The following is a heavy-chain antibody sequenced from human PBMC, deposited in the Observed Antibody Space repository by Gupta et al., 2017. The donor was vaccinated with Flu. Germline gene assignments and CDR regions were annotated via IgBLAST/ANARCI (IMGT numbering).Heavy chain of an antibody. CDR2: SYSDDNT. Sequence: FTVRCCGRGWVRQAQGAVLRWVSTSYSDDNTYSTDAVRGRFAIYRDNTKNILQQQMNSLAAEDTAFYYSVQGGPYARFPDYWGQGTLVTVSS. V-gene: IGHV3-23*01. CDR1: FTVRCCG. D-gene: IGHD2-2*01. CDR3: VQGGPYARFPDY. J-gene: IGHJ4*02.